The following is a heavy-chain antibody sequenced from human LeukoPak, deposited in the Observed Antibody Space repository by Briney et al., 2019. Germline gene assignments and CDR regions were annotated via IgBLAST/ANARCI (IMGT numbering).Heavy chain of an antibody. Sequence: GGSLRLSCAASGFTFSHHGMNWVRQAPGKGLEWVSYISSSGSTIYYADSVKGRFTISRDDAKNSLYLQMNSLRAEDTAVYYCARGGSYLSAFDIWGQGTMVTVSS. D-gene: IGHD1-26*01. CDR2: ISSSGSTI. CDR3: ARGGSYLSAFDI. CDR1: GFTFSHHG. V-gene: IGHV3-48*04. J-gene: IGHJ3*02.